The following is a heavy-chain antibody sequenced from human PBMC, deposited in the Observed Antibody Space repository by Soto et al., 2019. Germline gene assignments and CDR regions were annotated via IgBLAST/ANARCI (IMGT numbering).Heavy chain of an antibody. CDR2: INHSGST. J-gene: IGHJ4*02. Sequence: QVQLQQWGAGLLKPSETLSLTCAVYGGSFSGYYWTWIRQPPGKGLEWIGEINHSGSTNYNPSLKSRVTISVDTSKNQFSLKFRSVTAADTAVYYCARKLSSGWYVDYWGQGTPVTVSS. CDR3: ARKLSSGWYVDY. CDR1: GGSFSGYY. V-gene: IGHV4-34*01. D-gene: IGHD6-19*01.